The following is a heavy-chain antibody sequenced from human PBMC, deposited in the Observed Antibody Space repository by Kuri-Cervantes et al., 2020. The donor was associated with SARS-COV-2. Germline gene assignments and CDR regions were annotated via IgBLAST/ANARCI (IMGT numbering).Heavy chain of an antibody. J-gene: IGHJ4*02. CDR3: ARRPHYDFWSGSGYYFDY. D-gene: IGHD3-3*01. CDR2: IYPGDSDT. V-gene: IGHV5-51*01. Sequence: KVSCKGSGYSFTSYWIGWVRQTPGKGLEWMGIIYPGDSDTRYSPSFQGQVTISADKSISTAYLQWSSLKASDTAMYYCARRPHYDFWSGSGYYFDYWGQGTLVTVSS. CDR1: GYSFTSYW.